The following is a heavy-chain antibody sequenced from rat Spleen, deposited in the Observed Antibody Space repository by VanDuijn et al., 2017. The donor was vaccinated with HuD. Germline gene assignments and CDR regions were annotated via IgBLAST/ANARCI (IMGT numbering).Heavy chain of an antibody. J-gene: IGHJ1*01. D-gene: IGHD4-4*01. V-gene: IGHV5-25*01. CDR1: GFTFSNYY. Sequence: EVQLVESDGGLVRPGRSLKLSCAASGFTFSNYYMAWVRQAPTKGLEWVATISASGGSTYFRDSVKGRFTISRDVTKTTLYLQMSSLRSEDTATYYCARRGNSVYWNFDFWGPGTMVTVSS. CDR3: ARRGNSVYWNFDF. CDR2: ISASGGST.